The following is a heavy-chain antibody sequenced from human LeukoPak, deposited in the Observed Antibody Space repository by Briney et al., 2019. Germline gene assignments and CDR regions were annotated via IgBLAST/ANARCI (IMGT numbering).Heavy chain of an antibody. Sequence: TSETLSLTCTVSGGSISSSSYYWGWIRQPPGKGLEWIASIYYSGSTYYNPSLKSRVTISVDTSKNQFFLKLSPVTAADTAVYYCARHMYSVGSCYYFDYWGQGTLVTVSS. CDR2: IYYSGST. V-gene: IGHV4-39*01. CDR1: GGSISSSSYY. D-gene: IGHD2-15*01. J-gene: IGHJ4*02. CDR3: ARHMYSVGSCYYFDY.